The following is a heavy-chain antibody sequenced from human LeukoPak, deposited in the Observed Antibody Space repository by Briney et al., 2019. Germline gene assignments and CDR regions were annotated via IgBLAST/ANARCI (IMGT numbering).Heavy chain of an antibody. D-gene: IGHD2-2*02. CDR2: ISYDGSNK. J-gene: IGHJ4*02. Sequence: GGSLSLSCAASGFTFSSYAMHWVRQAPGKGLEWVAVISYDGSNKYYADSVKGRFTISRDNSKNTLYLQMNSLRAEDTAVYYCARDPRYCSSTSCYKAFDYWGQGTLVTVSS. CDR3: ARDPRYCSSTSCYKAFDY. CDR1: GFTFSSYA. V-gene: IGHV3-30-3*01.